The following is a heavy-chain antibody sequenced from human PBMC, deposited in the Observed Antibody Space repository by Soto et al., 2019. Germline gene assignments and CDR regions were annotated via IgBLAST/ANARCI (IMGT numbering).Heavy chain of an antibody. J-gene: IGHJ6*02. CDR1: GYTFTSYD. CDR3: ASGYDSPVQYYGMDV. D-gene: IGHD3-9*01. V-gene: IGHV1-8*01. CDR2: MNPNSGNT. Sequence: QVQLVQSGAEVKKPGASVKVSCKASGYTFTSYDINWVRQATGQGLEWMGWMNPNSGNTGYAQKCQGRVTMTRNTSISTAYMELSSLRSEDTAVYYCASGYDSPVQYYGMDVWGQGTTVTVSS.